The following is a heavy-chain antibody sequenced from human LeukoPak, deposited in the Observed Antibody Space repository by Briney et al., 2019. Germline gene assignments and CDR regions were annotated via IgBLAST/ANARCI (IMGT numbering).Heavy chain of an antibody. Sequence: GGSLRLSCAASGFTFSSYGMSWVRQAPGKGLEWVSAISGSGGSIYYADSVKGRFTISRDNSKNTLYLQMNSLRAEDTAVYYCAKRSNPYGDYRSNWFDPWGQGTLVTVSS. J-gene: IGHJ5*02. D-gene: IGHD4-17*01. CDR2: ISGSGGSI. V-gene: IGHV3-23*01. CDR1: GFTFSSYG. CDR3: AKRSNPYGDYRSNWFDP.